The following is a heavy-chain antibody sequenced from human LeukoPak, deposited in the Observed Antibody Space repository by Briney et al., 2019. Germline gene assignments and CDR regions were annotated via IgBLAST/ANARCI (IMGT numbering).Heavy chain of an antibody. V-gene: IGHV3-7*03. Sequence: GGSLRLSCAVPGFTFSGFWMSWPRQAPGKGLEWVASINSDGSEGYYADVVKGRFTISRDNAKNSLYLQINSLRAEDTAVYYCARSSYSSSSSVWGQGTMVTVSS. CDR2: INSDGSEG. CDR1: GFTFSGFW. D-gene: IGHD6-6*01. CDR3: ARSSYSSSSSV. J-gene: IGHJ3*01.